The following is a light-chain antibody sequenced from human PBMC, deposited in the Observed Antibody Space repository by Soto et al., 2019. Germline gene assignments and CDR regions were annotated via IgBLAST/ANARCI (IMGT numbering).Light chain of an antibody. CDR3: SPYAGSNIL. Sequence: QSALTQPPSASGSPGQSVTFSCTGTSSDVGGYNYVSWYQQHPGKAPKLMIFEVTKRPSGVPDRFSGSKSGNTASLTVSGLQAEDEADYYCSPYAGSNILFGGGTKLTVL. CDR2: EVT. CDR1: SSDVGGYNY. V-gene: IGLV2-8*01. J-gene: IGLJ2*01.